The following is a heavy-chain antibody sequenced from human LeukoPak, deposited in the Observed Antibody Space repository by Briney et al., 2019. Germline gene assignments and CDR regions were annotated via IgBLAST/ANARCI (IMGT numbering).Heavy chain of an antibody. CDR3: ATYGPFDY. D-gene: IGHD4-17*01. V-gene: IGHV3-21*01. CDR1: GFTFSSYS. Sequence: GGSLRLSCAASGFTFSSYSMNWVRQAPGKGLEWVSSISSSSSYIYYANSVKGRFTISRDNAKNSLYLQMNSLRAEDTAVHYCATYGPFDYWGQGTLVTVSS. CDR2: ISSSSSYI. J-gene: IGHJ4*02.